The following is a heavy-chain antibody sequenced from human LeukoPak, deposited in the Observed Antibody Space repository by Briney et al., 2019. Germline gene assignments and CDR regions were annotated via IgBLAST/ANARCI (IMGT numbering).Heavy chain of an antibody. V-gene: IGHV1-2*06. CDR1: GYTFTGYY. Sequence: ASVKVSCKASGYTFTGYYMHWVRQAPGQGLEWMGRINPNSGGTNYAQKFQGRVTMTRDTSISTAYMELSRLRSDDTAVYYCARGPPSIAVACDLYYYYMDVWGKGTTVTVSS. CDR2: INPNSGGT. D-gene: IGHD6-19*01. CDR3: ARGPPSIAVACDLYYYYMDV. J-gene: IGHJ6*03.